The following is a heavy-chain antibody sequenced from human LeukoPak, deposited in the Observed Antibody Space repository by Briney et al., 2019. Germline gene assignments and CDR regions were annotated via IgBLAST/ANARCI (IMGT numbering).Heavy chain of an antibody. V-gene: IGHV4-34*01. CDR3: ARSYCSDTTCYIVAFDI. D-gene: IGHD2-8*02. CDR1: GGSFSGYY. Sequence: SETLSLTCAVYGGSFSGYYWNWIRQSPGKGLEWIGQINDSGSTDYSPSLKSRVTISVDTSQNQFSLNLRSVTAADTAVYYCARSYCSDTTCYIVAFDIWGQGTMVTVSS. J-gene: IGHJ3*02. CDR2: INDSGST.